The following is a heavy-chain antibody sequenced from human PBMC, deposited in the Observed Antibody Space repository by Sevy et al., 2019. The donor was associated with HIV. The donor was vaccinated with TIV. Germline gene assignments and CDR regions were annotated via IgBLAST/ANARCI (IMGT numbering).Heavy chain of an antibody. V-gene: IGHV4-59*01. CDR2: IYYTGST. Sequence: SETLFLTCTVSGGSISAYYWSWIRQSPGKGLEYLGYIYYTGSTNYNPSLKSRVTISVDTSKNQFSLKLSSVTAADTAVYYCARAPPVRSGDDSLNWFDPWGQGTLVTVSS. D-gene: IGHD5-12*01. CDR3: ARAPPVRSGDDSLNWFDP. J-gene: IGHJ5*02. CDR1: GGSISAYY.